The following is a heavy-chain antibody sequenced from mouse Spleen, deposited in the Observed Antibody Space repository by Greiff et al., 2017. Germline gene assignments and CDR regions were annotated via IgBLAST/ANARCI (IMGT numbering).Heavy chain of an antibody. V-gene: IGHV1-59*01. D-gene: IGHD2-5*01. CDR2: IDPSDSYT. Sequence: QVQLQQPGAELVRPGTSVKLSCKASGYTFTSYWMHWVKQRPGQGLEWIGVIDPSDSYTNYNQKFKGKATLTVDTSSSPAYMQLRSLTSEDSAVYYCARRSNPPLDDWGQGTTLTVSS. J-gene: IGHJ2*01. CDR3: ARRSNPPLDD. CDR1: GYTFTSYW.